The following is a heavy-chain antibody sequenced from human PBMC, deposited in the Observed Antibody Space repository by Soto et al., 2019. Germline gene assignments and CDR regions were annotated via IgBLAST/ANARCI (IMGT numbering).Heavy chain of an antibody. D-gene: IGHD6-25*01. CDR3: ATIRRSSGWPDY. CDR1: GFTFCNYN. Sequence: GGSLRLSCAASGFTFCNYNFNWVRQAPGKGLQWVSSIDASGTYTYYADSVKGRFTISRDDAANSLYLQLNSLRVEDTAVYFCATIRRSSGWPDYWGQGTQVTVSS. CDR2: IDASGTYT. J-gene: IGHJ4*02. V-gene: IGHV3-21*01.